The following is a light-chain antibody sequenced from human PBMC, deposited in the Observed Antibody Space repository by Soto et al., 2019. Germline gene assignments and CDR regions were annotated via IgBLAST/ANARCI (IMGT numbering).Light chain of an antibody. V-gene: IGKV3-15*01. CDR2: GAS. J-gene: IGKJ3*01. CDR1: QSVYSN. Sequence: EIVMTQSPATLSVSPGERATLSCRASQSVYSNLAWYQQKPGQPPRLLIYGASTRATGIPARFSGSGSGTEFTFTISSLQPEDFAAYYCQQYNNWPYTFGPGTKVDIK. CDR3: QQYNNWPYT.